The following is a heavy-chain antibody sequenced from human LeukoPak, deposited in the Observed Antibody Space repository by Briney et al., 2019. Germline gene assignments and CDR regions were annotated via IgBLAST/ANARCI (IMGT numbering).Heavy chain of an antibody. Sequence: SETLSLTCTVSGGSISSSSYYWGWIRQPPGKGLEWIGSIYYSGSTYYNPSLKSRVTISVDPSKNQFSLKLSSVTAADTAVYYCARQVGYCSGGSCYNWFDPWGQGTLVTVSS. V-gene: IGHV4-39*01. D-gene: IGHD2-15*01. CDR3: ARQVGYCSGGSCYNWFDP. CDR1: GGSISSSSYY. CDR2: IYYSGST. J-gene: IGHJ5*02.